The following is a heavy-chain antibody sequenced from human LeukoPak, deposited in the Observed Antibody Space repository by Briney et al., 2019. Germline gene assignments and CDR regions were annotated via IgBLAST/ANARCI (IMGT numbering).Heavy chain of an antibody. V-gene: IGHV4-34*01. CDR1: GGSFSGYY. Sequence: SETLSLTCAVYGGSFSGYYWSWIRQPPGKGLEWIGEINHSGSTNYNPSLKSRVTISVDTSKNQFSLKLSSVTAADTAVYYCARGPTYYYDSSGYYYVLPFDYWGQGTLVTVSS. J-gene: IGHJ4*02. D-gene: IGHD3-22*01. CDR2: INHSGST. CDR3: ARGPTYYYDSSGYYYVLPFDY.